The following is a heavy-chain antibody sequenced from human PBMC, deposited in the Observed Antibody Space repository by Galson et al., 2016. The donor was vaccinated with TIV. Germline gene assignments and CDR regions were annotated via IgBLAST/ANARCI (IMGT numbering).Heavy chain of an antibody. D-gene: IGHD1-20*01. CDR3: ATLRNWRNVEGDAFDI. CDR1: GLLVSDNY. J-gene: IGHJ3*02. V-gene: IGHV3-53*05. CDR2: IYPSGAS. Sequence: SLRLSCAASGLLVSDNYMSWVRQPPGKGLEWASIIYPSGASYYPESTESVKGRFTISRDDSKNTVFLQINGLRVDDTAVYYCATLRNWRNVEGDAFDIWGQGTMVTVSS.